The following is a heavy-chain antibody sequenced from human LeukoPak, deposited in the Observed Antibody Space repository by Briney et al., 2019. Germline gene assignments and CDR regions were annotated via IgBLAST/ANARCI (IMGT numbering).Heavy chain of an antibody. CDR3: ALTTVTTGRSDYYGMDV. D-gene: IGHD4-17*01. J-gene: IGHJ6*02. V-gene: IGHV4-59*08. Sequence: PSETLSLTCTVSGGSISSYYWSWIRQPPGKGLEWIGYIYYSGSTNYNPSLKSRVTISVDTSKNQFSLKLSSVTAADTAVYYCALTTVTTGRSDYYGMDVWGQGTTVTVSS. CDR2: IYYSGST. CDR1: GGSISSYY.